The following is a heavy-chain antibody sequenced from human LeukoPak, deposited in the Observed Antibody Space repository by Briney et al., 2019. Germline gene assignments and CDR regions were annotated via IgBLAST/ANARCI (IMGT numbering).Heavy chain of an antibody. CDR1: GFTFSSYG. V-gene: IGHV3-30*18. J-gene: IGHJ4*02. Sequence: PGGSLRLSCAASGFTFSSYGMDWVRQAPGKGLEWVAVISYDGSNKYYADSMKGRFTISRDNSKNTLYLQMNSLRAGDTAVYYCAKDRSGWFFDYWGQGTLVTVSS. D-gene: IGHD6-19*01. CDR3: AKDRSGWFFDY. CDR2: ISYDGSNK.